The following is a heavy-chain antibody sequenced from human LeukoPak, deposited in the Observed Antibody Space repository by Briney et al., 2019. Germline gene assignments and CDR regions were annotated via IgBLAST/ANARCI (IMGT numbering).Heavy chain of an antibody. CDR1: GFTFSSCA. J-gene: IGHJ4*02. Sequence: AGGSLRLSCAASGFTFSSCAMSWVRQAPGKGLEWVSTISGSGGSTYYADSVKGRFTISRDNSKNTLYLQMNSLRAEDTAVYYCAKFGVGATYFDYWGQGTLVTVSS. CDR2: ISGSGGST. D-gene: IGHD1-26*01. CDR3: AKFGVGATYFDY. V-gene: IGHV3-23*01.